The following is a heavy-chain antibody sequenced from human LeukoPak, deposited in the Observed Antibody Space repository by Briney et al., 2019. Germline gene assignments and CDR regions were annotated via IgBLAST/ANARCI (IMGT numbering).Heavy chain of an antibody. CDR3: ARAARYSGYHLDY. D-gene: IGHD5-12*01. Sequence: PGGSLRLSCAASGFIFDDYGMSWVRQAPGKGLEWVSSINWSGGSTGYADSVKGRLTISRDKAKNSLYLQMSSLRAEDTALYYCARAARYSGYHLDYWGQGTLVTVSS. J-gene: IGHJ4*02. V-gene: IGHV3-20*04. CDR1: GFIFDDYG. CDR2: INWSGGST.